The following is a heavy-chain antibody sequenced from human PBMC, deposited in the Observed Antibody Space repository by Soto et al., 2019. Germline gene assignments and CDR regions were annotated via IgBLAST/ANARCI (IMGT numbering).Heavy chain of an antibody. V-gene: IGHV4-39*01. D-gene: IGHD2-15*01. Sequence: QLLESGPGLVKPSETLSLTCTVSGGSISSSSYYWGWIRQPPGKGLEWIGSIYYSGSTYYNPSLKSRVTISVDTSKNQFSLKLSSVTAADTAVYYCARRGYCSGGSCRPFDYWGQGTLVTVSS. CDR1: GGSISSSSYY. CDR3: ARRGYCSGGSCRPFDY. J-gene: IGHJ4*02. CDR2: IYYSGST.